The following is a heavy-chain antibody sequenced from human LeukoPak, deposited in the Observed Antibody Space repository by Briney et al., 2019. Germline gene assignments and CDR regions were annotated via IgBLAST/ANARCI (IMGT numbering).Heavy chain of an antibody. J-gene: IGHJ3*02. CDR2: VSTGGST. Sequence: SETLSLTCTVSGGSISSYYWSWIRQPAGKGLEWIGRVSTGGSTNYNPSLKSRVTMSIDTSKNQFSLKLSSMTAADTAVYYCARGRSVVEPAAHFDIWGQGTMVTVSS. V-gene: IGHV4-4*07. CDR1: GGSISSYY. CDR3: ARGRSVVEPAAHFDI. D-gene: IGHD2-2*01.